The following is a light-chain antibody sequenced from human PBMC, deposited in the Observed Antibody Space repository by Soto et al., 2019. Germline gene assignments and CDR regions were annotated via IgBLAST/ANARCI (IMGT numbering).Light chain of an antibody. CDR3: QQYHNWPPIT. CDR2: GAS. V-gene: IGKV3-20*01. Sequence: EILLTRSPGSLSVFPGERASLSCRASQNVNNRLAWYQQKAGQAPRLLISGASSRATGIPDRFSGSGSGTEFTLTISRLEPEDFAVYFCQQYHNWPPITFGQGTRLEI. J-gene: IGKJ5*01. CDR1: QNVNNR.